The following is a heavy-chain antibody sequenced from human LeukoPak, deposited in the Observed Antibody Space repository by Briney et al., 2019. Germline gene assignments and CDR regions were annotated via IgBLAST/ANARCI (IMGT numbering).Heavy chain of an antibody. J-gene: IGHJ5*02. D-gene: IGHD1-26*01. Sequence: PGGSLRLSCAASGFTFDDYAMHWVRQGPGKGLEWDSPISGDGGSTFYADSGKGRFTISRDNSKNSLYLQMNSLRTEDSASYYCAKSKWEAGGWFEPWGQGTLVTVSS. CDR1: GFTFDDYA. CDR2: ISGDGGST. V-gene: IGHV3-43*02. CDR3: AKSKWEAGGWFEP.